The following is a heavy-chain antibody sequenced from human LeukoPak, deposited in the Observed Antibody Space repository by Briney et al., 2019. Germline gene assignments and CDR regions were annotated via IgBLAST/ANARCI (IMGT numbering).Heavy chain of an antibody. Sequence: GGSLRLSCAASEFTFSNYDMHWVRQAAGKGLEWVSTIDTAGNTWYPASARGRFTISRENAKRSLNLQMNSLRVGDTAVYYCATAKIPGIQTAGRVNYFDSWGQGTLVTVSS. CDR2: IDTAGNT. V-gene: IGHV3-13*01. CDR1: EFTFSNYD. D-gene: IGHD6-13*01. J-gene: IGHJ4*02. CDR3: ATAKIPGIQTAGRVNYFDS.